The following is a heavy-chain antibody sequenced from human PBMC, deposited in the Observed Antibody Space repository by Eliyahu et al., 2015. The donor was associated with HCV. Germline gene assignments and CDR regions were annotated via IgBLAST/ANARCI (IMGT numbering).Heavy chain of an antibody. V-gene: IGHV4-59*01. CDR2: IHYSGST. CDR1: GGSITTYY. D-gene: IGHD6-19*01. Sequence: QVQLQESGPGLVKPSETLSLTCTVSGGSITTYYWSWIRQPPGXGLEWIGYIHYSGSTNYNPPLKSRVTISLDTSKNQFSLNLTSVTDVDTAVYYCASGGGGIAVAGTGGWFDPWGQGTLVTVSS. CDR3: ASGGGGIAVAGTGGWFDP. J-gene: IGHJ5*02.